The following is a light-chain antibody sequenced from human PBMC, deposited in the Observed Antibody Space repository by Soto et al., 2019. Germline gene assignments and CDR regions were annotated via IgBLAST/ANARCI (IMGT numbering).Light chain of an antibody. CDR3: QQRYSGPPMYT. J-gene: IGKJ2*01. V-gene: IGKV3-11*01. CDR2: DAS. Sequence: EIVLTQSPATLSLSPGERATLSCRASQSVSNSLVWYQQRPGQAPRLLIYDASNRATGIPARFSGSGSGTDFTLTISSLDPEDFALYYCQQRYSGPPMYTFGQGTKLEIK. CDR1: QSVSNS.